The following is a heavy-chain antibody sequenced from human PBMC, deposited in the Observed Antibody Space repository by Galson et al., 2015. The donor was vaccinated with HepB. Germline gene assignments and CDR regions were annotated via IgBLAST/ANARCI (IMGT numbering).Heavy chain of an antibody. Sequence: WLARIDWDDDKYYSTSLKTRLTISKDTSKNQVVLTMTNTDPVDTATYYCARMNSSGWYEYYFDYWGQGTLVTVSS. J-gene: IGHJ4*02. D-gene: IGHD6-19*01. V-gene: IGHV2-70*11. CDR3: ARMNSSGWYEYYFDY. CDR2: IDWDDDK.